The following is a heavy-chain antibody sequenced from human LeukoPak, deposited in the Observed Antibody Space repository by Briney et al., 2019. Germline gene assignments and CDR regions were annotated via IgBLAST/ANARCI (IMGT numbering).Heavy chain of an antibody. CDR3: TRVGRWGYYYMDV. J-gene: IGHJ6*03. CDR1: GYTFPRYD. CDR2: MKRNGGNT. D-gene: IGHD4-23*01. Sequence: GSAVQDSCKASGYTFPRYDINWVRQATGQGREWMGWMKRNGGNTGYAQKFQGRVTITRNTSLSTAYRELSSLRSEDTAVYYCTRVGRWGYYYMDVWGKGTTVTVSS. V-gene: IGHV1-8*03.